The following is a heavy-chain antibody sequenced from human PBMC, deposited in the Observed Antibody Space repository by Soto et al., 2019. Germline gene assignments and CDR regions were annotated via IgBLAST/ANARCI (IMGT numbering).Heavy chain of an antibody. CDR2: IYYSGST. CDR3: ANYPTTVSSDY. D-gene: IGHD4-17*01. V-gene: IGHV4-61*01. Sequence: QVQLQESGPGLVKPSDTLSLTCTVSGGYVTTGSYYWSWIRQPPGKGLEWIGYIYYSGSTNYNPSLKSRVTISVDTSKNQFSLKLRSVTATDTAVYYCANYPTTVSSDYWGQGTLVTDSS. J-gene: IGHJ4*02. CDR1: GGYVTTGSYY.